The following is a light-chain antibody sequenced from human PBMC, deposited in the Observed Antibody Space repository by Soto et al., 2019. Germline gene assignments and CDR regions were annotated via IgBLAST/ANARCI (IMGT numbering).Light chain of an antibody. CDR2: GAS. CDR1: QSVHSR. J-gene: IGKJ4*01. Sequence: EIVMTQSPAALSVSPGDAATLSCRASQSVHSRLAWYQQKPGQAPRLLIYGASTRATGTPPRFRGSGSGTEFTLTISSLQSEDFAVYYCQHYANWPLTFGGGTKVDIK. CDR3: QHYANWPLT. V-gene: IGKV3-15*01.